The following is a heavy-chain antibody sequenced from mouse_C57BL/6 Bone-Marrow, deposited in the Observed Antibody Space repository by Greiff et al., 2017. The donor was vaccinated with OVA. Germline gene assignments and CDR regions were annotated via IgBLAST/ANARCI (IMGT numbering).Heavy chain of an antibody. CDR3: ARYGPSYYYGRAFAY. CDR1: GYTFTDYY. D-gene: IGHD1-1*01. Sequence: LQESGPELVKPGASVKISCKASGYTFTDYYINWVQQRPGQGLEWIGWIYPGSGNTKYNEKFKGKATLPVDTSSSTDYMQLNSLTSEDSAVYFCARYGPSYYYGRAFAYWGQGTLVTVSA. V-gene: IGHV1-84*01. J-gene: IGHJ3*01. CDR2: IYPGSGNT.